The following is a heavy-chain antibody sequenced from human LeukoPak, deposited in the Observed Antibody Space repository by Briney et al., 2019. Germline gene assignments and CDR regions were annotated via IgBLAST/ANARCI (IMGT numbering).Heavy chain of an antibody. Sequence: SETLSLTCTVSGGSINSGDYYWSWIRQPPGKGLEWIGYIYYSGSTYYNPSLKSRVTISVDTSKNQFSLKLTSVTAADTAVYYCAREKRTGYYDSSGYPHGFDYWGQGTLVTVSS. V-gene: IGHV4-30-4*08. J-gene: IGHJ4*02. CDR1: GGSINSGDYY. CDR2: IYYSGST. CDR3: AREKRTGYYDSSGYPHGFDY. D-gene: IGHD3-22*01.